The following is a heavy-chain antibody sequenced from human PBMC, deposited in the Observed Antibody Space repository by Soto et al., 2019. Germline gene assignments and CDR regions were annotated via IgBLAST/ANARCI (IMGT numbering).Heavy chain of an antibody. CDR1: GDSVSSNSAA. D-gene: IGHD4-4*01. CDR2: TYYRSKWYN. V-gene: IGHV6-1*01. Sequence: SQTLSLTCAISGDSVSSNSAAWNWIRQSPSRGLEWLGRTYYRSKWYNDYAVSVKSRITINPDTSKNQFSLQLNSVTPEDTAVYYCARLTTVTPYYYYYGMDVWGQGTTVTAP. CDR3: ARLTTVTPYYYYYGMDV. J-gene: IGHJ6*02.